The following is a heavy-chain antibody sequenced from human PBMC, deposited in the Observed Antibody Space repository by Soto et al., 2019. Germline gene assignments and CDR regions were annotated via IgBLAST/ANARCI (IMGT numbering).Heavy chain of an antibody. D-gene: IGHD2-2*01. CDR1: GFTFTSSA. V-gene: IGHV1-58*01. CDR2: IVVGSGNT. Sequence: QMQLVQSGPEVKKPGTSVKVSCKASGFTFTSSAVQWVRQARGQRLEWIGWIVVGSGNTNYAQKFQERVTITRDMSTSTAYMELSSLRSDDTAVYYCAPGLSYYYSGMDVWCRGTTVTAS. CDR3: APGLSYYYSGMDV. J-gene: IGHJ6*02.